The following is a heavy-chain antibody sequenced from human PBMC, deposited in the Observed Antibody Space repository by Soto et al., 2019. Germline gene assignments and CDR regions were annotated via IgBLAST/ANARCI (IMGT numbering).Heavy chain of an antibody. D-gene: IGHD3-10*01. V-gene: IGHV3-33*01. CDR1: GFTFSSYG. Sequence: GGSLRLSCAASGFTFSSYGMHWVRQAPGKGLEWVAVIWYDGSNKYYADSVKGRFTISRDNSKNTLYLQMNSLRAEDTAVYYCARAPGTGPSYYYGMDVWGQGTTVTVSS. J-gene: IGHJ6*02. CDR3: ARAPGTGPSYYYGMDV. CDR2: IWYDGSNK.